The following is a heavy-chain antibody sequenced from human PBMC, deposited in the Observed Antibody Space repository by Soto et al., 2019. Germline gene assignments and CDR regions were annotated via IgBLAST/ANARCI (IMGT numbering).Heavy chain of an antibody. Sequence: GASVKVSCKASGYTFTSYYMHWVRQAPGQGLEWMGIINPSGGSTSYAQKFQGRVTMTRDTSTSTVYMELSSLRSEDTAVYYCARDLGIAVAGTGDYFDYWGQGTLVTVSS. CDR3: ARDLGIAVAGTGDYFDY. CDR1: GYTFTSYY. V-gene: IGHV1-46*01. D-gene: IGHD6-19*01. CDR2: INPSGGST. J-gene: IGHJ4*02.